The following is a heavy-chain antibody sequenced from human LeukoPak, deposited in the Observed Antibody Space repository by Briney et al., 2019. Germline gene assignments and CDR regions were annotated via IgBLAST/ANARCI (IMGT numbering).Heavy chain of an antibody. CDR3: ARDHCSSSSCYENYYYGLDV. V-gene: IGHV1-2*02. D-gene: IGHD2-2*01. Sequence: ASVKVSCKASGYTFTGNYMQWVRQAPGQGLEWMGWINPNSGGTEYAQKFQGRVTMTRDTSISTAYMELSRLRSDDTAVYYCARDHCSSSSCYENYYYGLDVWGPGTTVTVSS. CDR1: GYTFTGNY. CDR2: INPNSGGT. J-gene: IGHJ6*02.